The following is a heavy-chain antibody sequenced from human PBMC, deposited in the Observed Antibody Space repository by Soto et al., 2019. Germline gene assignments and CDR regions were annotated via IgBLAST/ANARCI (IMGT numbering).Heavy chain of an antibody. CDR1: DGSISSYY. V-gene: IGHV4-59*08. CDR3: ARHLREQWLVETYNLFDP. CDR2: IYYSGST. J-gene: IGHJ5*02. Sequence: QVQLQESGPGVVQPSETLSLTCTVSDGSISSYYWSWIRQPPGKGLEWIGYIYYSGSTNYNPSLKSRVTISVDTSKNQFSLKLSSVTAADTAVYYCARHLREQWLVETYNLFDPWGQGTLVTVSS. D-gene: IGHD6-19*01.